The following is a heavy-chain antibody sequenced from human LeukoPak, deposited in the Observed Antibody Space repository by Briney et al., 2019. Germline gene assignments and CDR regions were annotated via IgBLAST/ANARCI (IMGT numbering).Heavy chain of an antibody. V-gene: IGHV3-66*02. D-gene: IGHD6-13*01. CDR3: ARAGYSSPWAFDY. J-gene: IGHJ4*02. Sequence: GGSLRLSCAASGFTVSSNYMSWVRQAPGKGLEWVSVIYSGGSTYYADFVKGRFTISRDNSKNTLYLQMNSLRAEDTAVYYCARAGYSSPWAFDYWGQGTLVTVSS. CDR2: IYSGGST. CDR1: GFTVSSNY.